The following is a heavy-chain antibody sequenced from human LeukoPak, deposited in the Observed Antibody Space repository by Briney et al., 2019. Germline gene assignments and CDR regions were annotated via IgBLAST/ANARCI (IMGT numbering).Heavy chain of an antibody. Sequence: PGGSLRLSCAASGFTFDDYAMHWVRQAPGKGLEWVSGISWNSGSIGYADSVKGRFTISRDNAKNSLYLQMNSLRAEDTALYYCARDAPQYSSGWYDSVDYWGQGTLVTVSS. J-gene: IGHJ4*02. CDR2: ISWNSGSI. D-gene: IGHD6-19*01. CDR1: GFTFDDYA. V-gene: IGHV3-9*01. CDR3: ARDAPQYSSGWYDSVDY.